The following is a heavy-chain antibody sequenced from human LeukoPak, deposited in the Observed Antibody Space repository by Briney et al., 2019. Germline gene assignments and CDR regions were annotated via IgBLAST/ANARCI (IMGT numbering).Heavy chain of an antibody. V-gene: IGHV4-59*06. D-gene: IGHD6-13*01. CDR3: ARVIAAAAGFDY. CDR1: GGSISSYY. Sequence: SETLSLTCTVSGGSISSYYWSWIRQPPGKGLEWIGYIYYSGSTYYNPSLKSRVTISVDTSKNQFSLKLSSVTAADTAVYYCARVIAAAAGFDYWGQGTLVTVSS. J-gene: IGHJ4*02. CDR2: IYYSGST.